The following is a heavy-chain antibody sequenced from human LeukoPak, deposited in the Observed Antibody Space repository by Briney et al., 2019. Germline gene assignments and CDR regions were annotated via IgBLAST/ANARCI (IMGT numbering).Heavy chain of an antibody. D-gene: IGHD2-21*02. Sequence: GASVKVYCKASGYTFISYGISWVRQAPGQGLEWMGWISGYNGNTNYAQNLQGRVTMTTDTSTSTAYMELRSLRSDDTAVYYCARGLGVVTAQSEQPKPRYFDLWGRGTQVTVSS. J-gene: IGHJ2*01. CDR2: ISGYNGNT. V-gene: IGHV1-18*01. CDR3: ARGLGVVTAQSEQPKPRYFDL. CDR1: GYTFISYG.